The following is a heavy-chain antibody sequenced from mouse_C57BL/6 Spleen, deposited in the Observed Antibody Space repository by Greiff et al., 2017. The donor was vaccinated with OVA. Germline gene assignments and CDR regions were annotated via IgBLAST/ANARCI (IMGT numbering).Heavy chain of an antibody. CDR3: ARSGNDVGFAY. Sequence: VQLQQSGAELAKPGASVKLSCKASGYTFTSYGMHWVKQRPGQGLEWIGYINPSSGYTKYNQKFKDQVTLTADKSYSTPYMQLSSLTYEDSAVCYCARSGNDVGFAYWGQGTLVTVSA. D-gene: IGHD2-2*01. CDR1: GYTFTSYG. V-gene: IGHV1-7*01. J-gene: IGHJ3*01. CDR2: INPSSGYT.